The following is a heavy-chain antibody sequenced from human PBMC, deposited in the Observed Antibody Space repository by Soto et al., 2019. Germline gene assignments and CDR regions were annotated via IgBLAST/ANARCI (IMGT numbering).Heavy chain of an antibody. CDR2: IDYRGNT. Sequence: QVQLRQWGAGLLKPSATLSLTCAVYGGSFSAYHWSWIRQAPGKGLEWIGEIDYRGNTNYLPSLRSRVFMSVDTSKNQFSLRFNDVTAADTAVYYCARSMNDHKHHHWGFDYWGQGTRVTVSS. D-gene: IGHD7-27*01. CDR1: GGSFSAYH. J-gene: IGHJ4*02. CDR3: ARSMNDHKHHHWGFDY. V-gene: IGHV4-34*02.